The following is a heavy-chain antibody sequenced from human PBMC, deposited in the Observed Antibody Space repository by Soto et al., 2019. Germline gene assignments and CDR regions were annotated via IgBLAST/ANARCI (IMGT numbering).Heavy chain of an antibody. D-gene: IGHD3-3*01. V-gene: IGHV4-61*01. CDR1: GGSVSSGSYY. CDR3: ARGELRFLEWLSQFDP. Sequence: PSETLSLTCTVSGGSVSSGSYYWSWIRQPPGKGLEWIGYIYYSGSTNYNPSLKSRVTISVDTSKNQFSLKLSSVTAADTAVYYCARGELRFLEWLSQFDPWGQGTLVTVSS. CDR2: IYYSGST. J-gene: IGHJ5*02.